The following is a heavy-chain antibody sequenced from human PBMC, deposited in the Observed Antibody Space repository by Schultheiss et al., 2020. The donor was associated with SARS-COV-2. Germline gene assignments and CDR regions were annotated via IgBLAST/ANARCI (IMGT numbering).Heavy chain of an antibody. CDR3: ARDGEAVAPHAIGAYY. D-gene: IGHD6-19*01. CDR2: IWYDGSDK. V-gene: IGHV3-33*08. Sequence: GESLKISCAASGFTFSSYGMHWVRQAPGKGLEWVANIWYDGSDKYYADSVKGRFTISRDNSKNTLYLQMNSLRAEDTAVYYCARDGEAVAPHAIGAYYWGQGTLVTVSS. CDR1: GFTFSSYG. J-gene: IGHJ4*02.